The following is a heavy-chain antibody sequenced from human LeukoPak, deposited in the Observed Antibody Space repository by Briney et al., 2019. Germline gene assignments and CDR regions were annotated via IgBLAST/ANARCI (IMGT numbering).Heavy chain of an antibody. CDR1: GGTFSRYA. CDR2: IIPIFGTA. Sequence: SVKVTCKASGGTFSRYAISCVRHAPGQGLEWMGGIIPIFGTANYAQKFQGRVTITAYNSTSTAYMELSSLRSEDTAVYYCARGLLWFGELPYYYYYGTDVWGKGTTVTVSS. J-gene: IGHJ6*04. D-gene: IGHD3-10*01. V-gene: IGHV1-69*06. CDR3: ARGLLWFGELPYYYYYGTDV.